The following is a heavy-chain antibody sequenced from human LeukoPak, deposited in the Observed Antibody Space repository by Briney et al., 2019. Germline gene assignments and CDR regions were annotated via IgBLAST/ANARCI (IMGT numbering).Heavy chain of an antibody. Sequence: GGSLRLSCVGSGFTFSRYWLNWVRQAPGKGLEWVAVIWYDGSNKYYADSVKGRFTISRDNSKNTLYLQMNSLRAEDTAVYYCARDSDYYGSGMNYFDYWGQGTLVTVSS. CDR2: IWYDGSNK. CDR1: GFTFSRYW. D-gene: IGHD3-10*01. CDR3: ARDSDYYGSGMNYFDY. V-gene: IGHV3-33*07. J-gene: IGHJ4*02.